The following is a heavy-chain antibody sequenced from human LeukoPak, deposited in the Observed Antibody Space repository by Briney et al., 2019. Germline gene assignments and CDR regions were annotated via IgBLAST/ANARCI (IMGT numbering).Heavy chain of an antibody. V-gene: IGHV3-64*01. CDR1: GFTFGTYS. Sequence: PGGSLRLSCAASGFTFGTYSMHWVRQAPGKGLEYVSAINSNGGGTYYANSVKGRFTISRDNSKNTLYLQMNSLRAEDTALYYCAKLPSMELRPVDYWGQGTLVTVSS. CDR2: INSNGGGT. CDR3: AKLPSMELRPVDY. J-gene: IGHJ4*02. D-gene: IGHD1-7*01.